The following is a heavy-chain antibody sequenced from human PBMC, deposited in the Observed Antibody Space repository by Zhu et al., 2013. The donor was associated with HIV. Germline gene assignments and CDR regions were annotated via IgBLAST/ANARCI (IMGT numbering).Heavy chain of an antibody. V-gene: IGHV1-24*01. CDR2: FDPEDGET. CDR3: VRDLGVPRPVGYY. J-gene: IGHJ4*02. Sequence: QVQLVQSGAEVKKPGASVKVSCKVSGYTLTELSMHWVRQAPGKGLEWMGGFDPEDGETIYAQKFQGRVIMTTDTSTSTAYMDLRSLTYDDTAKYYCVRDLGVPRPVGYYWGQGTLVTVSS. D-gene: IGHD3-10*01. CDR1: GYTLTELS.